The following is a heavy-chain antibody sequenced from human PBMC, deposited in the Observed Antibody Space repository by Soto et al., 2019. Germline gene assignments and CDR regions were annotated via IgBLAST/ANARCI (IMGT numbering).Heavy chain of an antibody. CDR3: AKDRYCSGGTCLNFYGMDV. D-gene: IGHD2-15*01. Sequence: QLQLVESGGDAVQPGRSLRLSCAASGFTFTSYGMHWVRQAPGRGLEWVAVISYDGTNKYYADSVKGRFTTSRDNSKNTLYLEMNSLRAEDTAVFYCAKDRYCSGGTCLNFYGMDVWGQGTTVTVSS. J-gene: IGHJ6*02. V-gene: IGHV3-30*18. CDR2: ISYDGTNK. CDR1: GFTFTSYG.